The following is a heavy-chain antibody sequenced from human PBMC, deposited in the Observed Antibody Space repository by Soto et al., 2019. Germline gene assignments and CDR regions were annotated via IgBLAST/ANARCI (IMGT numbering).Heavy chain of an antibody. J-gene: IGHJ6*02. Sequence: PGGSLRLSCSASGFVFSSYAIHWVRQAPGKGLEFLSVISSNGFNTYYADSVKGRFTISRDNSKNTLYLQMSALRPDDTAVYYCAKDGREVLRYYYGMDVWGQGTTVTVSS. D-gene: IGHD1-26*01. CDR2: ISSNGFNT. CDR3: AKDGREVLRYYYGMDV. CDR1: GFVFSSYA. V-gene: IGHV3-64D*06.